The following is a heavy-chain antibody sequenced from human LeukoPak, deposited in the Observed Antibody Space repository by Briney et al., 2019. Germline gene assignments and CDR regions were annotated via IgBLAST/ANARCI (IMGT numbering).Heavy chain of an antibody. CDR2: IYYSGST. CDR3: ARAGGSGGSCYSI. CDR1: GGSISSFY. D-gene: IGHD2-15*01. Sequence: SETLSLTCTVSGGSISSFYWSWIRQPPGKGLEWIGYIYYSGSTNYNPSLKSRVTISVDTSKNQFSLNLSSVTAADTVVYYCARAGGSGGSCYSIWGQGTLVTVSS. J-gene: IGHJ4*02. V-gene: IGHV4-59*01.